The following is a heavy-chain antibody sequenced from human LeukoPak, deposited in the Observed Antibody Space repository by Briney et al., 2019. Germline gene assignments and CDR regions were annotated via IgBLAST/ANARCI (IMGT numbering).Heavy chain of an antibody. V-gene: IGHV4-34*01. CDR3: VRGSRVYCGGDCYYY. CDR2: INHSGST. J-gene: IGHJ4*02. D-gene: IGHD2-21*02. Sequence: SETLSLTCAVYGGSFSAYYWSWIRQPPGKGLEWIGEINHSGSTNYNPSLKSRVTISTDTSKNHFSLNLNSVTAADTGVYYCVRGSRVYCGGDCYYYWGQGTLVTVSS. CDR1: GGSFSAYY.